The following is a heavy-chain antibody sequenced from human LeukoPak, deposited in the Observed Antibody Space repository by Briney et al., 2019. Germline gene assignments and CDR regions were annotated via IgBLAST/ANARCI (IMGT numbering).Heavy chain of an antibody. V-gene: IGHV4-34*01. CDR3: VTRNTVTNYFDY. D-gene: IGHD4-23*01. CDR2: INFGGNT. Sequence: TSETLSLTCAVYGGSFRGYYWSWIRQPPGKGLEWIGEINFGGNTNYNPSLKSRLTISIDTSKNHFSLRLSSVTAADTAMYYCVTRNTVTNYFDYWGQGTLVTVSS. J-gene: IGHJ4*02. CDR1: GGSFRGYY.